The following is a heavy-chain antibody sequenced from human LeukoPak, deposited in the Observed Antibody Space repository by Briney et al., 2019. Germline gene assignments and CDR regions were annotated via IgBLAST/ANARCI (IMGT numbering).Heavy chain of an antibody. J-gene: IGHJ4*02. D-gene: IGHD2-21*02. CDR3: ARGRVTLGY. CDR1: GFTFSSYW. CDR2: IKQDGSEK. Sequence: GGSLRLSCAASGFTFSSYWMSWVRQAPGKGLEWVANIKQDGSEKYQVDSVKGRFTISRDNAKNSLDLQMNSLRAEEMAVYYCARGRVTLGYWGQGSLVTVSS. V-gene: IGHV3-7*01.